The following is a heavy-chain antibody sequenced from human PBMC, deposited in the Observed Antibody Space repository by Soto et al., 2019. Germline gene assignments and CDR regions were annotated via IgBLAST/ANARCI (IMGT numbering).Heavy chain of an antibody. J-gene: IGHJ5*02. Sequence: QVQLVESGGGVVQPGRSLRLSCAASGFTFSSYAMHWVRQAPGKGLEWVAVISYDGSNKYYADSVKGRFTISRDNSKNTLYLQMNRLRAEDTAVYYCASDGRDVYSGVARVYNWFDPWGQGTLVTVSS. CDR1: GFTFSSYA. CDR3: ASDGRDVYSGVARVYNWFDP. CDR2: ISYDGSNK. V-gene: IGHV3-30-3*01. D-gene: IGHD2-15*01.